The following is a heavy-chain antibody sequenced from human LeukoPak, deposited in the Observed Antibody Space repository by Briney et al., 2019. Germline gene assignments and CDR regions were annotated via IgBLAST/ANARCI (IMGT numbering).Heavy chain of an antibody. V-gene: IGHV3-23*01. J-gene: IGHJ4*02. Sequence: QTGGSLRLSCAASGFTFSSYAMSWVRQAPGKGLEWVSAISGSGGSTYYADSVKGRFTISRDNSKNTLYLQMSSLRAEDTAVYYCAKTEQYSSSWYGSKRMYYFDYWGQGTLVTVSS. CDR2: ISGSGGST. D-gene: IGHD6-13*01. CDR1: GFTFSSYA. CDR3: AKTEQYSSSWYGSKRMYYFDY.